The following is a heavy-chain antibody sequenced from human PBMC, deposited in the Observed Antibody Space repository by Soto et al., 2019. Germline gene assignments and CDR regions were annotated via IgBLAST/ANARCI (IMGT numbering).Heavy chain of an antibody. CDR2: INPGGSTT. D-gene: IGHD3-10*01. CDR3: AHSSTILWFGVNWFDP. V-gene: IGHV3-74*01. CDR1: GFTFSSYW. Sequence: GSLRLSCAASGFTFSSYWMHWVRQAPGKELVWVSRINPGGSTTAYADSVKGRFPISRDNAKNTLYLQINSLRGDDTAVYYCAHSSTILWFGVNWFDPWGQGTLVTVSS. J-gene: IGHJ5*02.